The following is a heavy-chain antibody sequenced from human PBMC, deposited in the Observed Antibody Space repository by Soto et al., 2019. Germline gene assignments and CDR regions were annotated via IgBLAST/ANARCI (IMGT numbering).Heavy chain of an antibody. D-gene: IGHD2-2*01. V-gene: IGHV4-34*01. CDR3: ARGLSHPPSSPRYCSSTSCYRYFQH. CDR2: INHSGST. J-gene: IGHJ1*01. Sequence: SETLSLTCAVYGGSFSGYYWSWIRQPPGKGLEWIGEINHSGSTNYNPSLKSRVTISVDTSKNQFSLKLSSVTAADTAVYYCARGLSHPPSSPRYCSSTSCYRYFQHWGQGTLVTVSS. CDR1: GGSFSGYY.